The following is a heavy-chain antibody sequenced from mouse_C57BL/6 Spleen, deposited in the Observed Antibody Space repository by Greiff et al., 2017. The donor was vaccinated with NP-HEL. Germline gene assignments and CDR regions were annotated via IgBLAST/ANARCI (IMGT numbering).Heavy chain of an antibody. D-gene: IGHD1-1*01. CDR2: IDPETGGT. J-gene: IGHJ1*03. CDR1: GYTFTDYE. CDR3: TREGDYYGSSYRYFDV. Sequence: QVHVKQSGAELVRPGASVTLSCKASGYTFTDYEMHWVKQTPVHGLEWIGAIDPETGGTAYNQKFKGKAILTADKSSSTAYMELRSLTSEDSAVYYCTREGDYYGSSYRYFDVWGTGTTVTVSS. V-gene: IGHV1-15*01.